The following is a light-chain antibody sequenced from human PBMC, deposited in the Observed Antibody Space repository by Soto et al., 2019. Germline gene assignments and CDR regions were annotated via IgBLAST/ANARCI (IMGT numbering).Light chain of an antibody. J-gene: IGLJ1*01. Sequence: QSALTQPRSVSGSPGQSVTISCTRTSSYIGPYDHVAWYQQHPGKAPKLIIFAVSKRPSGVPDRFSGSKSGNTASLTISGLQAEDEADYYCSSYAVNYIYVFATGTKVTVL. CDR1: SSYIGPYDH. CDR2: AVS. CDR3: SSYAVNYIYV. V-gene: IGLV2-11*01.